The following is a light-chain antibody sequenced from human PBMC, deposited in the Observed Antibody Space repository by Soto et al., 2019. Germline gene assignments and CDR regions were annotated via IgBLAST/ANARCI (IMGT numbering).Light chain of an antibody. CDR1: SSDVGGYSY. Sequence: QSYLTQPASVSGSPGQSIAISCNGTSSDVGGYSYVSWYQQQPGKAPKLVISDVSNRPSGVSDRFSGSKSGNTASLTISGLQTEDEADYYCASYTTSSTYVFGTGTKVTFL. V-gene: IGLV2-14*01. CDR3: ASYTTSSTYV. J-gene: IGLJ1*01. CDR2: DVS.